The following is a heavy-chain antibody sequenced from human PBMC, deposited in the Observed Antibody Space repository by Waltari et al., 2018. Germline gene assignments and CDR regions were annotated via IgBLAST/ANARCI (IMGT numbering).Heavy chain of an antibody. CDR2: IYTSGRT. CDR1: GGSISSGSYY. CDR3: ASRYCSGGSCYALLFDY. J-gene: IGHJ4*02. V-gene: IGHV4-61*09. D-gene: IGHD2-15*01. Sequence: QVQLQESSPGLVKPSKTLSLTCTVSGGSISSGSYYWSWIRKPAGKGLELSGYIYTSGRTNYNPSLKRRVTISVDTSKNQFSLKLSSVTAADTAVYYCASRYCSGGSCYALLFDYWGQGTLVTVSS.